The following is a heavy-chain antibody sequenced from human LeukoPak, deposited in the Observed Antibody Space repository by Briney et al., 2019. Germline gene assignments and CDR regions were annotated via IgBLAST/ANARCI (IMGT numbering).Heavy chain of an antibody. CDR1: GFTFDDYV. CDR3: VKDIRRISSGDYGMDV. V-gene: IGHV3-9*01. J-gene: IGHJ6*02. CDR2: ISWNSASI. Sequence: GRSLRLSCAASGFTFDDYVMHWVRQAPGKGLEWVSGISWNSASIGHADSVKGRFTISRDNAKNSLYLQMNSLSVEDTALYYCVKDIRRISSGDYGMDVWGQGTTVTVSS. D-gene: IGHD6-25*01.